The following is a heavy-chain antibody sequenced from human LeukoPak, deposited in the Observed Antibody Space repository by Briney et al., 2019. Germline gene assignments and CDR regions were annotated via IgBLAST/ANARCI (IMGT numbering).Heavy chain of an antibody. V-gene: IGHV4-39*07. CDR1: GGSISSSSYY. CDR3: ARGGDNWFDP. J-gene: IGHJ5*02. Sequence: SETLSLTCTVSGGSISSSSYYWGWIRQPPGKGLEWIGSIYYSGSTYYNPSLKSRVTISVDTSKNQFSLKLSSVTAADTAVYYCARGGDNWFDPWGQGTLVTVSS. CDR2: IYYSGST. D-gene: IGHD3-3*01.